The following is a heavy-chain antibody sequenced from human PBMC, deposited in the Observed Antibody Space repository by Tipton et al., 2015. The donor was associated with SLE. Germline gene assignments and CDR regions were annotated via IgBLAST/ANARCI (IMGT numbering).Heavy chain of an antibody. V-gene: IGHV4-34*01. J-gene: IGHJ4*02. CDR3: ARTTYDGDSFDY. Sequence: TLSLTCAVYGGSFSGYYWSWIRQPPGKGLEWIGEINHSGSTNYNPSLKSRVTISIDTSKNDYSLNLSSVTAADTAVYYCARTTYDGDSFDYWGQGTPVTVSS. CDR2: INHSGST. D-gene: IGHD4-17*01. CDR1: GGSFSGYY.